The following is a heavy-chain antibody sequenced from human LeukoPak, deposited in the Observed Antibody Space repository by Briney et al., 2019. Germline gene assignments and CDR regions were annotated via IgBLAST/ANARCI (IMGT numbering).Heavy chain of an antibody. CDR3: ARVYCSSTSCYMDRAFDI. D-gene: IGHD2-2*02. CDR1: GFTFSSYW. CDR2: IQQDGSEN. V-gene: IGHV3-7*01. Sequence: GGSLRLSCAASGFTFSSYWMSWVRQAPGKGLEWVANIQQDGSENYYVDSVKGRFTISRDNAKNSVYLQMISLRAEDTAVYYCARVYCSSTSCYMDRAFDIWGQATIVTVSS. J-gene: IGHJ3*02.